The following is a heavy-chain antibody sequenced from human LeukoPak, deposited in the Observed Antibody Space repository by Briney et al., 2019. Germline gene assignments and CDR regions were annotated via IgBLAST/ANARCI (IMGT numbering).Heavy chain of an antibody. CDR3: ARHYSHPIYGMDV. Sequence: GGSLRLSCAASGFTVSSNYMSWVRQAPGKGLEWVSVIYSGGSTYYADSVKCRFTISRDNSKNTLYLQMNSLRAEDTAVYYCARHYSHPIYGMDVWGQGTTVTVSS. J-gene: IGHJ6*02. CDR2: IYSGGST. V-gene: IGHV3-66*04. CDR1: GFTVSSNY. D-gene: IGHD2-15*01.